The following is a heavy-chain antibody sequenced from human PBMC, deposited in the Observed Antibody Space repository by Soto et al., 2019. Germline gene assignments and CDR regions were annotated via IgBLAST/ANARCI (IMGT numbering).Heavy chain of an antibody. CDR3: ARDLSGGAGIVN. D-gene: IGHD2-21*01. Sequence: QVQLVQSGAEVKKPGSSVKVSCKASGGTFSSYAISWVRQAPGQGLEWMGGIIPIFGTANYAQKFQGRVTITAAEYTITAYMELSSLRYEDTAVYYCARDLSGGAGIVNWGQGTLVTVSS. J-gene: IGHJ4*02. V-gene: IGHV1-69*12. CDR2: IIPIFGTA. CDR1: GGTFSSYA.